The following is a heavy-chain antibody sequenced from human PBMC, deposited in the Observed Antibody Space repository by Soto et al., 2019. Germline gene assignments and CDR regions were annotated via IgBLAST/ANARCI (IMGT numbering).Heavy chain of an antibody. CDR3: ARGGACGGDCYSEDAFDI. J-gene: IGHJ3*02. D-gene: IGHD2-21*02. Sequence: SETLSLTCTVSGGSISSGDYYWSWIRQPPGKGLEWIGYIYYSGSTYYNPSLKSRVTISVDTSKNQFSLKLSSVTAADTAVFYCARGGACGGDCYSEDAFDIWGQGTMVTVSS. CDR1: GGSISSGDYY. V-gene: IGHV4-30-4*01. CDR2: IYYSGST.